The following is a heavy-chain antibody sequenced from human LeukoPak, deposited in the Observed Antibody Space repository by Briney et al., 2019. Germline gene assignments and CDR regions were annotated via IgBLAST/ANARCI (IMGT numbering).Heavy chain of an antibody. CDR1: GYSFASYG. V-gene: IGHV1-18*04. Sequence: ASVKVSFKASGYSFASYGITWVREAPGQGPEWMGWISGSTGNTHHAQNVQGRVTTTTDTATSTAYMELRSLGSDDTAVYYCARVGRDCSSINCYWEDWFDPWGQGTLVIVSS. CDR3: ARVGRDCSSINCYWEDWFDP. J-gene: IGHJ5*02. CDR2: ISGSTGNT. D-gene: IGHD2-2*01.